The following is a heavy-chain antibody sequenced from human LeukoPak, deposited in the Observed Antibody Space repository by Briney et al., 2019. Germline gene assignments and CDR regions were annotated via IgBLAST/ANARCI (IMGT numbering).Heavy chain of an antibody. V-gene: IGHV1-24*01. J-gene: IGHJ4*02. D-gene: IGHD2-15*01. CDR2: FVTEDGET. CDR1: GYTLTELS. CDR3: AINRLGYCSGDSCYSLYY. Sequence: ASVKVSCKVSGYTLTELSMHWVRQAPGKGLEWMGVFVTEDGETIDAQNYQGAVTMTEDTSTDTAYMELSRLIYKDTAVYYCAINRLGYCSGDSCYSLYYWGQGTLVTVSS.